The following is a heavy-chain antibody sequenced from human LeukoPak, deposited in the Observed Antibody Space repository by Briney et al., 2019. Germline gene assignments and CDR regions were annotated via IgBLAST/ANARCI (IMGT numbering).Heavy chain of an antibody. CDR3: ASRTYSSGWFAHYYYYMDV. Sequence: SETLSLTCTVSGASISSYYWSWIRQPAGKALEWIGRIYVTGSTTYNPSLESRVTMSLDTSKNHFSLKLRSVTAADTAVYYCASRTYSSGWFAHYYYYMDVWGKGTTVTISS. CDR1: GASISSYY. CDR2: IYVTGST. D-gene: IGHD6-19*01. V-gene: IGHV4-4*07. J-gene: IGHJ6*03.